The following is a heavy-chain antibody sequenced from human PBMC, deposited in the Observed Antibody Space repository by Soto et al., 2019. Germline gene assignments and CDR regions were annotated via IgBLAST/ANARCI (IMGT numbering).Heavy chain of an antibody. D-gene: IGHD3-10*01. J-gene: IGHJ4*02. V-gene: IGHV3-23*01. CDR3: AKKVNSGSGSQYFDY. Sequence: GSLRLSCAASGFTFSSYSMSWVRQAPGKGLEWVSGFRAGGDDETTYYADSVKGRFTISRDNSKNTLFLQMNSLRAEDTAIYYRAKKVNSGSGSQYFDYWGQGTLVTVSS. CDR1: GFTFSSYS. CDR2: FRAGGDDETT.